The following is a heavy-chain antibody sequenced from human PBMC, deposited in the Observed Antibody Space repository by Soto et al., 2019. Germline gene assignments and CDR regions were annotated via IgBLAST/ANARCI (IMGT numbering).Heavy chain of an antibody. Sequence: ASVKVSWKASGGTFSSYAISWVRQAPGQGLEWMGGIIPIFGTANYAQKFQGRVTITADESTSTAYMELSSLRSEDTAVYYCARGGKKMATFYYFDYWGQGTLVTVSS. V-gene: IGHV1-69*13. CDR3: ARGGKKMATFYYFDY. D-gene: IGHD5-12*01. CDR1: GGTFSSYA. J-gene: IGHJ4*02. CDR2: IIPIFGTA.